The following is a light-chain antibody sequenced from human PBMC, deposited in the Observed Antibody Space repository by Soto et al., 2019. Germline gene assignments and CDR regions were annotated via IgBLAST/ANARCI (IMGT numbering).Light chain of an antibody. CDR2: GTS. CDR1: QSVSSRY. CDR3: QQYGSSGT. Sequence: EIVLTQSPGTLSLSPGDRATLACRASQSVSSRYLAWYQQTPGQAPRLLIYGTSHRATGIPDRFSGSGSGTDFTLTINRLEPEDFAVYYCQQYGSSGTFGQGTKVDIK. V-gene: IGKV3-20*01. J-gene: IGKJ1*01.